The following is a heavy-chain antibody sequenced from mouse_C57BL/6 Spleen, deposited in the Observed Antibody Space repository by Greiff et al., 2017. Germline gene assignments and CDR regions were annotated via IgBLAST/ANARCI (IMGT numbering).Heavy chain of an antibody. J-gene: IGHJ1*03. CDR1: GYAFSSSW. Sequence: VQLQQSGPELVKPGASVKISCKASGYAFSSSWMNWVKQRPGKGLEWIGLIYPGDGDTNYNGKFKGKATLTADKSSSTAYMQLSSLTSEDSAVYFCARADYGSSFDVWGTGTTVTVSS. CDR2: IYPGDGDT. CDR3: ARADYGSSFDV. V-gene: IGHV1-82*01. D-gene: IGHD1-1*01.